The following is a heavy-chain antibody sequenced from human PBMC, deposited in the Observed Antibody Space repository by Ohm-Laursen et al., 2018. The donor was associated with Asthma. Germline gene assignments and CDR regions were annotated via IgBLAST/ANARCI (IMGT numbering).Heavy chain of an antibody. D-gene: IGHD2-15*01. Sequence: SVKVSCKPLGGTLGTSIIGWVRQAPGQGLEWLGGINSVFGTSTYAQKFHDRFTITADESTSTVYMTLSSLTSENTAVYYCARKAGSCITSNCYSLDFWGQGTLVTVSS. CDR2: INSVFGTS. V-gene: IGHV1-69*13. J-gene: IGHJ4*02. CDR1: GGTLGTSI. CDR3: ARKAGSCITSNCYSLDF.